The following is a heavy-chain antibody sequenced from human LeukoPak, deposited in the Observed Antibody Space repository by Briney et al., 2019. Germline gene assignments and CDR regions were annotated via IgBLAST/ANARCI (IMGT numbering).Heavy chain of an antibody. CDR2: MNPNSGNT. D-gene: IGHD6-19*01. CDR1: GYTFTSFD. V-gene: IGHV1-8*01. CDR3: ARGLGSSGHGGY. J-gene: IGHJ4*02. Sequence: ASVKVSCKASGYTFTSFDINWVRQATGQGLEWMGWMNPNSGNTGYAQKFQGRVTMTRNTSISTAYMELSSLRFEDTAVYYCARGLGSSGHGGYWGQGTLVTVSS.